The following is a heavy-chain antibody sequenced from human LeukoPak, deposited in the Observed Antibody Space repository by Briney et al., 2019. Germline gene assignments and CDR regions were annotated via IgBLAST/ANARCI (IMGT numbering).Heavy chain of an antibody. CDR3: ARDHSLHTYFDSSAYLLPLDY. CDR1: GYTFTGYF. V-gene: IGHV1-2*02. J-gene: IGHJ4*02. Sequence: ASVKVSCKATGYTFTGYFMHWVRQAPGQGLEWMGWINPNSGGTNYAQKFQGRVTITSDTSISTAYMELSRLRSDDTAVYYCARDHSLHTYFDSSAYLLPLDYWGQGTLVTVSS. CDR2: INPNSGGT. D-gene: IGHD3-22*01.